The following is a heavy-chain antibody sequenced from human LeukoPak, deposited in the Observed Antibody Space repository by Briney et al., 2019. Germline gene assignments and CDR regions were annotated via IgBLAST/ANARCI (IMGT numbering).Heavy chain of an antibody. D-gene: IGHD5-24*01. CDR2: ISAYNGNT. CDR3: ARAKRVAPRGRYYFDY. J-gene: IGHJ4*02. V-gene: IGHV1-18*01. Sequence: ASVKVSCKASGYTFTSYGISWVRQAPGQGLEWMGWISAYNGNTNYAQKLQGRVTMTTDTSTSTVYMELSSLRSEDTAVYYCARAKRVAPRGRYYFDYWGQGTLVTVSS. CDR1: GYTFTSYG.